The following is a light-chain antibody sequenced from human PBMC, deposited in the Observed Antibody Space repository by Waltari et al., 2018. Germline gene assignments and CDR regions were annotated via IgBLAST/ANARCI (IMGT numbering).Light chain of an antibody. CDR3: MQRLQTPWT. CDR1: QSLLYSNGDYH. Sequence: DIVMTQSPLSLSVTPGAPASISCRSSQSLLYSNGDYHMDWYLQKPGQSPQLLIYLGSHRASGVPDRFSGSRSGTDFTLRISRVEAEDIGVYYCMQRLQTPWTFGQGTKVEIK. CDR2: LGS. V-gene: IGKV2-28*01. J-gene: IGKJ1*01.